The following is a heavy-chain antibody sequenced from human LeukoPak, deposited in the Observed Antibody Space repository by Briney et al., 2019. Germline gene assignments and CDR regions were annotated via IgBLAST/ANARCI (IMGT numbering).Heavy chain of an antibody. D-gene: IGHD5-24*01. CDR2: VKTSAGDT. J-gene: IGHJ4*02. V-gene: IGHV3-23*01. CDR3: AKGQMATILGFDS. Sequence: GGSLRLSCAASGFMFSNYAMSWVRQAPGRGLEWVSAVKTSAGDTYYADSVKGRFTISRDNSKSAVYLQMNSLRAEDTALYYCAKGQMATILGFDSWGQGALVTVSS. CDR1: GFMFSNYA.